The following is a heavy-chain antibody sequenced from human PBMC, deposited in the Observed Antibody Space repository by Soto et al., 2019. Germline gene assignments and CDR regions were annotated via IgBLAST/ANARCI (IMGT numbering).Heavy chain of an antibody. D-gene: IGHD3-3*01. CDR3: ARVRSNLFDX. J-gene: IGHJ4*02. V-gene: IGHV4-59*01. CDR1: GDSISTFY. CDR2: IHYSGST. Sequence: SETLSLTFTVSGDSISTFYWSWIRQHPGKGMEWILYIHYSGSTNYNPSLKSQVIISVETSKNQFSLKLSSVTAAETAVYFCARVRSNLFDXWGQGTLVTVSX.